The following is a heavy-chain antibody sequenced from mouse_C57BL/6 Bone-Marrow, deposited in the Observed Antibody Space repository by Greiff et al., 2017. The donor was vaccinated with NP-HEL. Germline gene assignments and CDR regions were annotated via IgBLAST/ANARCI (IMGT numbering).Heavy chain of an antibody. CDR2: ISSGSSTI. J-gene: IGHJ4*01. CDR1: GFTFSDYG. Sequence: EVMLVESGGGLVKPGGPLKLSCAASGFTFSDYGMHWVRQAPEKGLEWVAYISSGSSTIYYADPVKGRFTLSRDNAKNTLFLQMTSLRSEDTDMYYWAPYYYGSGKAMDYWGQGTSVTVSS. V-gene: IGHV5-17*01. D-gene: IGHD1-1*01. CDR3: APYYYGSGKAMDY.